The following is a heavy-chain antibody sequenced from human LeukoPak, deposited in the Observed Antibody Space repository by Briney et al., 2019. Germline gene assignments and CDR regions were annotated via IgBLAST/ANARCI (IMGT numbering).Heavy chain of an antibody. D-gene: IGHD3-22*01. CDR3: AREDYYDSSGFGGGY. J-gene: IGHJ4*02. CDR2: ISYDGSNK. CDR1: GFTFSSYG. Sequence: PGGSLRLSCAASGFTFSSYGMHWVRQAPGKGLEWVAVISYDGSNKYYADSVKGRFTISRDNSKNTLYLQMNSLRAEDTVVYYCAREDYYDSSGFGGGYWGQGTLVTVSS. V-gene: IGHV3-30*03.